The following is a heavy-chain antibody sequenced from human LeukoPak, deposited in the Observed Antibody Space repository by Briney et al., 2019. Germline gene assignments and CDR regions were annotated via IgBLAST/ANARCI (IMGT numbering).Heavy chain of an antibody. CDR1: VYTFTGYY. CDR3: VNAAAGTVGGVDP. CDR2: TNPNSGGT. V-gene: IGHV1-2*02. D-gene: IGHD6-13*01. J-gene: IGHJ5*02. Sequence: ASVNVSCKASVYTFTGYYMHWVRQAPGQGLEWMGWTNPNSGGTNYAQKFQGRVTTTRDTSISTAYMELSRLRSDDTAVYDCVNAAAGTVGGVDPWGQGTLVTVSS.